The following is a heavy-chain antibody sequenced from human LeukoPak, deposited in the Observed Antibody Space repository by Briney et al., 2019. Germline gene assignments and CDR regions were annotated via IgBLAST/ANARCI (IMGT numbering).Heavy chain of an antibody. CDR3: ARAGYSSSWPRFGLLTFDY. D-gene: IGHD6-13*01. CDR2: IKQDGSEK. V-gene: IGHV3-7*01. Sequence: GGSLRLSCAASGFTFSSYWMSWVRQAPGKGLEWVANIKQDGSEKYYVDSVKGRFTISRDNAKNSLYLQMNSLRAEDTAVYYCARAGYSSSWPRFGLLTFDYWGQGTLVTVSS. CDR1: GFTFSSYW. J-gene: IGHJ4*02.